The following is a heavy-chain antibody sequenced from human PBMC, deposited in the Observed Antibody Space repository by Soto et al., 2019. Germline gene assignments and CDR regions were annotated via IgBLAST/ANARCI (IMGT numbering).Heavy chain of an antibody. CDR2: IYYSGST. V-gene: IGHV4-59*01. D-gene: IGHD6-13*01. CDR1: GGSFSGYY. CDR3: ATQQLAAAIDY. Sequence: PSETLSLTCAVYGGSFSGYYWSWIRQPPGKGLEWIGYIYYSGSTNYNPSLKSRVTISVDTSKNQFSLKLSSVTAADTAVYYCATQQLAAAIDYWGQGTLVTVSS. J-gene: IGHJ4*02.